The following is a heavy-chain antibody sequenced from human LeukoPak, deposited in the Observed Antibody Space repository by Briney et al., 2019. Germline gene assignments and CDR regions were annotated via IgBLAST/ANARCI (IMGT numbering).Heavy chain of an antibody. J-gene: IGHJ3*02. CDR3: ARGQSYWAAFDI. CDR2: IYYSGST. D-gene: IGHD1-26*01. V-gene: IGHV4-39*07. Sequence: SETLSLTCTVSGGSINSHNYYWGWIRQPPGKGLEWIGNIYYSGSTYYHPSLKSRVTISVDTSKTQFSLILNSVTAADTAVYYCARGQSYWAAFDIWGKGTMVTVSS. CDR1: GGSINSHNYY.